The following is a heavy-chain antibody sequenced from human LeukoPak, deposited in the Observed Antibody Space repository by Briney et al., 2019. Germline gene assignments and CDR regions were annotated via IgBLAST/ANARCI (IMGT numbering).Heavy chain of an antibody. J-gene: IGHJ3*02. CDR3: ARSYIWAEAVAGSGGAFDI. CDR2: INPNSGGT. V-gene: IGHV1-2*02. Sequence: ASVKVSCKASGYTFTGYYMHWVRQAPGQGLEWMGGINPNSGGTNYAQKVQGRVTMTRDTSISTAYMELSRLRSDDTAVYYCARSYIWAEAVAGSGGAFDIWGQGTMVTVSS. CDR1: GYTFTGYY. D-gene: IGHD6-19*01.